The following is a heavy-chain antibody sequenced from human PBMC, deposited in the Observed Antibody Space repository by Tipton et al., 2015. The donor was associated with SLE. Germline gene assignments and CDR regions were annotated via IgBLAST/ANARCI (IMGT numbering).Heavy chain of an antibody. CDR2: ISSSGSTI. V-gene: IGHV3-48*03. J-gene: IGHJ4*02. CDR3: ARRGAAEGQRYFDY. CDR1: GFTFGDYA. Sequence: SLRLSCTASGFTFGDYAMSWVRQAPGKGLEWVSYISSSGSTIYYADSVKGRFTISRDNAKNSLYLQMNSLRAEDTAVYYCARRGAAEGQRYFDYWGQGTLVTVSS. D-gene: IGHD2-15*01.